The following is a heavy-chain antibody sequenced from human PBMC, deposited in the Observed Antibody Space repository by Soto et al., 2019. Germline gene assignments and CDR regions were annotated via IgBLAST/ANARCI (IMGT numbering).Heavy chain of an antibody. J-gene: IGHJ3*02. Sequence: SETLSLTCPVSGGSISSYYWRWIRQPPGKGLEWIGYIYYSGSTNYNPSLKSQVTISVDTSKNQFSLKLSSVTAADTAVYYCARKYYYDSSGYYPAAFDIWGQRTMVTVSS. CDR2: IYYSGST. CDR1: GGSISSYY. D-gene: IGHD3-22*01. V-gene: IGHV4-59*01. CDR3: ARKYYYDSSGYYPAAFDI.